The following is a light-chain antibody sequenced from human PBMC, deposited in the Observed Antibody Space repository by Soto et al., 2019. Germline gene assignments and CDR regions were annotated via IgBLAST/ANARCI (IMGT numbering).Light chain of an antibody. Sequence: EIELPQSPDTLSVSAGGTVPLSCRASPSIRTNVAWYQQILGQAPRLLVYGASTRATGVPARFSGSGSGIEFTLTISSLQSDDCAFLCCQQYFNWPLTWTFGPGTKVQIK. V-gene: IGKV3-15*01. CDR1: PSIRTN. CDR2: GAS. CDR3: QQYFNWPLTWT. J-gene: IGKJ1*01.